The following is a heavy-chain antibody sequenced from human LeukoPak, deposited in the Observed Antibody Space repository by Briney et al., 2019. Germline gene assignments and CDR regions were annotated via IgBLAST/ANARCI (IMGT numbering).Heavy chain of an antibody. Sequence: GGSLRLSCAASGFIFSSYGMSWVRQAPGKGLEWVSDMSGGGGGTYYVDSVKGRFTISRDNSKDWLYLQMNSLRAEDTAVYYCAKHLGAARYYYDSSGYPNWSAPWGQGTLVTASP. J-gene: IGHJ5*02. CDR3: AKHLGAARYYYDSSGYPNWSAP. D-gene: IGHD3-22*01. CDR1: GFIFSSYG. CDR2: MSGGGGGT. V-gene: IGHV3-23*01.